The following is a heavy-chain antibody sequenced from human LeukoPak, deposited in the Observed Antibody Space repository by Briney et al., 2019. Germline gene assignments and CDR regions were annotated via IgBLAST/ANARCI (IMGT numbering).Heavy chain of an antibody. V-gene: IGHV3-23*01. CDR3: AKDPESIAARPSYDY. D-gene: IGHD6-6*01. J-gene: IGHJ4*02. CDR1: GFSFSSYA. Sequence: GGSLRLSCAASGFSFSSYAMTWVRQAPGKGLEWVSGIGGSGGSTYYADSVKGRFTISRDNSKNTLYLQMNSLRAEDTAVYYCAKDPESIAARPSYDYWGQGTLVTVSS. CDR2: IGGSGGST.